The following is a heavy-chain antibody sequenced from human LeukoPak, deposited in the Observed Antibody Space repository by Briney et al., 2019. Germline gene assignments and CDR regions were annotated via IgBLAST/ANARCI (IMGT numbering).Heavy chain of an antibody. Sequence: GGSLRLSCAASGFTCSSYWMHWVRQAPGKGLVWVSRINSDGSSTSYADSVKGRFTISRDNAKNTLYLQMNSLRAEDTAVYYCARDSGSYVLANWGQGTLVTVSS. CDR1: GFTCSSYW. D-gene: IGHD1-26*01. J-gene: IGHJ4*02. CDR2: INSDGSST. V-gene: IGHV3-74*01. CDR3: ARDSGSYVLAN.